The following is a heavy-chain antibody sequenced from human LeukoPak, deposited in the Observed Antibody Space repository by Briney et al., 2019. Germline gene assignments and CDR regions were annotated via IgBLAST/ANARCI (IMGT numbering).Heavy chain of an antibody. D-gene: IGHD3-22*01. J-gene: IGHJ3*02. CDR3: ARIYDSSGYPDDAFDI. V-gene: IGHV3-21*01. CDR2: ISSSSSYI. CDR1: GFTFSSYS. Sequence: GGSLRLSCAASGFTFSSYSMNWVRQAPGKGLEWVSSISSSSSYIYYADSVKGRFTISRDNAKNSLYLQMNSLRAEDTAVYHCARIYDSSGYPDDAFDIWGQGTMVTVSS.